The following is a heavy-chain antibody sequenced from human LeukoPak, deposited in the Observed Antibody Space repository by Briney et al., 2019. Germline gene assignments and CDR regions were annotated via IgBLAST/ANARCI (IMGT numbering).Heavy chain of an antibody. Sequence: SETLSLTCAVYGGSFSGYCWSWIRQPPGKGLEWIGEINHSGSTNYNPSLKSRVTISVDTSKNQFSLKLSSVTAADTAVYYCARGGYYGSGSYYNLDYWGQGTLVTVSS. D-gene: IGHD3-10*01. CDR2: INHSGST. CDR3: ARGGYYGSGSYYNLDY. V-gene: IGHV4-34*01. J-gene: IGHJ4*02. CDR1: GGSFSGYC.